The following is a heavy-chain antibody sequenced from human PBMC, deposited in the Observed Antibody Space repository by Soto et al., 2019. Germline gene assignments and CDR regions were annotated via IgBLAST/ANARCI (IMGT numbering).Heavy chain of an antibody. CDR3: ARSIPFDFWSGYYTYYYYYMDV. V-gene: IGHV4-59*01. Sequence: SETLSLTCTVSGGSISSYYWSWIRQPPGKGLEWIGYIYYSGSTNYSPSLKSRVTISVDTSKNQFSLMLSSVTAADTAVYYCARSIPFDFWSGYYTYYYYYMDVWGKGTTVTVSS. D-gene: IGHD3-3*01. CDR1: GGSISSYY. CDR2: IYYSGST. J-gene: IGHJ6*03.